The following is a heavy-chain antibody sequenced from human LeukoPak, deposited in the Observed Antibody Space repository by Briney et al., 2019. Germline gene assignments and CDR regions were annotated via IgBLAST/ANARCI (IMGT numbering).Heavy chain of an antibody. CDR1: GYTFTSYD. J-gene: IGHJ4*02. Sequence: ASVKVSCKASGYTFTSYDISWVRQATGQGLEWMGWMNPNSGNTGYAQKFQGRVTMTRNTSISTAYMELSSLRSEDTAVYYCARGGPLWFGELPQVDYWGQGTLVTVSS. CDR3: ARGGPLWFGELPQVDY. CDR2: MNPNSGNT. D-gene: IGHD3-10*01. V-gene: IGHV1-8*01.